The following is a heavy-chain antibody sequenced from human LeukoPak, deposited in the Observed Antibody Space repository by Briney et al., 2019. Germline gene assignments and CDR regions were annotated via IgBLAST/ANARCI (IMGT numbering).Heavy chain of an antibody. V-gene: IGHV3-48*03. CDR1: GFTFSSYE. CDR2: ISSSGNNI. J-gene: IGHJ3*02. D-gene: IGHD5-12*01. Sequence: GGSLRLSCAASGFTFSSYEMNWVRQAPGKGLEWVSYISSSGNNIHYADSVKGRFTISRDNARNSLYLQMDSLRVEDTAVYYCARSLHVVATNDAFDIWGQGTMVIVSS. CDR3: ARSLHVVATNDAFDI.